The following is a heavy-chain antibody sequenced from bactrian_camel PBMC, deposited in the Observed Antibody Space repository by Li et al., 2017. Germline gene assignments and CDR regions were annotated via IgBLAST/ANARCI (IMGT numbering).Heavy chain of an antibody. D-gene: IGHD6*01. CDR1: GFTFSGYW. J-gene: IGHJ4*01. CDR3: AGGTLRGVAVAGRCGEYNY. V-gene: IGHV3S25*01. CDR2: VASNGGST. Sequence: QVQLVESGGDLVQPGGSLTLSCTASGFTFSGYWMYWVRQTPAKGLEWVSGVASNGGSTEYADSIVGRFTISRDNAKNMVYLHMTSLKPGDTGVYYCAGGTLRGVAVAGRCGEYNYWGQGTQVTVS.